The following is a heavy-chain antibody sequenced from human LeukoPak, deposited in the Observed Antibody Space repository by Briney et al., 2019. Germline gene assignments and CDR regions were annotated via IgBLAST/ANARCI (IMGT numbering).Heavy chain of an antibody. CDR2: IYYSGYT. CDR1: GCSITSDY. J-gene: IGHJ5*02. Sequence: SETLSLTCFVSGCSITSDYWTWIRQTPGKGLEWIGHIYYSGYTNYNPSLSSRATISVDTSKNQVSLTLTSVTAAYPAVYYCAMRTYDYESGYYYGRGWFDPWGQGTLVTVSS. V-gene: IGHV4-59*08. CDR3: AMRTYDYESGYYYGRGWFDP. D-gene: IGHD3-22*01.